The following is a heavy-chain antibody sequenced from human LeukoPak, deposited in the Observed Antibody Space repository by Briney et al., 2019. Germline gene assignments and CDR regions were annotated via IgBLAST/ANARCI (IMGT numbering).Heavy chain of an antibody. CDR3: ASFAEHFLWFGELPPDY. CDR2: ISAYNGNT. J-gene: IGHJ4*02. V-gene: IGHV1-18*01. D-gene: IGHD3-10*01. CDR1: GYTFTSYG. Sequence: ASVKVSRKASGYTFTSYGISWVRQAPGQGLEWMGWISAYNGNTNYAQKLQGRVTMTTDTSTSTAYMQLRRLRSNAAPVYYCASFAEHFLWFGELPPDYWGQGTLVTVSS.